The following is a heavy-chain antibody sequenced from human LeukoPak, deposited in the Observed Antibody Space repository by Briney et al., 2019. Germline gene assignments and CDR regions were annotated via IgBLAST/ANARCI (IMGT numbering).Heavy chain of an antibody. CDR1: GGSISSSNW. CDR3: ARLQVRGWDDFDI. Sequence: SGTLSLTCAVSGGSISSSNWWSWVRQPPGKGLEWIGEIYHSGSTNYNPSLKSRVTISVDKSNNQFSLKLSSVTAADTAVYYCARLQVRGWDDFDIWGQGTMVTVSS. V-gene: IGHV4-4*02. CDR2: IYHSGST. J-gene: IGHJ3*02. D-gene: IGHD4-23*01.